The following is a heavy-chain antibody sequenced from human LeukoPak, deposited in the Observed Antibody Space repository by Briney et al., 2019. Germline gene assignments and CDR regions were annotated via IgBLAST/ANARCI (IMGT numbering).Heavy chain of an antibody. J-gene: IGHJ1*01. D-gene: IGHD3-16*01. CDR3: AKAAGFKTGGVTSFPH. V-gene: IGHV1-2*02. CDR2: INPNSGGT. CDR1: GYTFTGYY. Sequence: ASVKVSCKASGYTFTGYYMHWVRQAPGQGLEWMGWINPNSGGTNYAQKFQDRVTMTRDTSISTAYMELSRLRSDDTALYYCAKAAGFKTGGVTSFPHWGQGTLVSVSS.